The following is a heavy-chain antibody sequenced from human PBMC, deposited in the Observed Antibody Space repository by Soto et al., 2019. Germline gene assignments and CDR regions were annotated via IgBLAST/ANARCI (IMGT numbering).Heavy chain of an antibody. V-gene: IGHV4-34*01. J-gene: IGHJ4*02. CDR3: AADVGGYIYGLASH. Sequence: PSETLSLTCAVFGGSFIGYYWTWIRQPPGTGLEWIGEINHSGSTNYNPSLKSRVTISVDTSKNQFSLKLTSVTAADTAVYYCAADVGGYIYGLASHWGPGTLVTVS. CDR1: GGSFIGYY. CDR2: INHSGST. D-gene: IGHD4-17*01.